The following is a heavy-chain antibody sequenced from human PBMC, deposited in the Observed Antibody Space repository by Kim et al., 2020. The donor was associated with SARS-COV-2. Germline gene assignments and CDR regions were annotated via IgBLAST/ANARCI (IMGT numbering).Heavy chain of an antibody. J-gene: IGHJ4*02. D-gene: IGHD3-10*01. Sequence: ASVKVSCKASGYTFTRYYMHWVRQAPGQGLEWMGIINPSGGSTSYAQKFQGRVTMTRDTSTSTVYMELSSLRSEDTAVYYCARGNTMVRGVKPENDYWGQGTLVTVSS. CDR1: GYTFTRYY. CDR2: INPSGGST. V-gene: IGHV1-46*01. CDR3: ARGNTMVRGVKPENDY.